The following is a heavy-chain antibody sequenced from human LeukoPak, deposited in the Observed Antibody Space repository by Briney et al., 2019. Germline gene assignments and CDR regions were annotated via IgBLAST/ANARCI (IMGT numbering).Heavy chain of an antibody. CDR2: INPAGSET. CDR1: GFSFSAYW. D-gene: IGHD2-15*01. V-gene: IGHV3-7*01. CDR3: ARFGYVAAVDV. J-gene: IGHJ4*02. Sequence: GGSPRLFCAASGFSFSAYWMTWVRQAPGTGLEWVANINPAGSETYYVDPVKGRFSISRDNAKNLVYLQMYSLRAEDTAVYHCARFGYVAAVDVWGQGTPVTVSS.